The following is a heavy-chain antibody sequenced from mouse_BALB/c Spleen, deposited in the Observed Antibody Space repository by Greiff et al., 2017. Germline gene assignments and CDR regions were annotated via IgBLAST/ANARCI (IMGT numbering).Heavy chain of an antibody. CDR1: GYAFSSYW. Sequence: QVQLQQSGAELVRPGSSVKISCKASGYAFSSYWMNWVKQRPGQGLEWIGQIYPGDGDTNYNGKFKGKATLTADKSSSTAYMQLSSLTSEDSAVYFCARWEYYYAMDYWGQGTSVTVSS. CDR2: IYPGDGDT. J-gene: IGHJ4*01. V-gene: IGHV1-80*01. D-gene: IGHD4-1*01. CDR3: ARWEYYYAMDY.